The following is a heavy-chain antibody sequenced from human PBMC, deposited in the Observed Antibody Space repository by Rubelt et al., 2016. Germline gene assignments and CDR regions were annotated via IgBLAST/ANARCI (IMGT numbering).Heavy chain of an antibody. V-gene: IGHV3-23*04. Sequence: EVQLVESGGGLVQPGGSLRLSCAASGFTFSSYAMSWVRQAPGKGLEWVSAISGSGGSTYYADSVKGRFTISRDNSKNTLYLQMNSLRAEDTAVYYCAKGALIVATLKSVYYFDYWGQGTLVTVSS. CDR2: ISGSGGST. J-gene: IGHJ4*02. D-gene: IGHD5-12*01. CDR3: AKGALIVATLKSVYYFDY. CDR1: GFTFSSYA.